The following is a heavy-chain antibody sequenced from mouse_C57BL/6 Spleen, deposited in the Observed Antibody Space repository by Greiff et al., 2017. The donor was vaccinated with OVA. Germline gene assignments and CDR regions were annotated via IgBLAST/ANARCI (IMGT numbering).Heavy chain of an antibody. CDR3: ARGYLWGGAMDY. J-gene: IGHJ4*01. Sequence: QVQLQQSGPELVKPGASVKISCKASGYAFSSSWMNWVKQRPGKGLEWIGRIYPGDGDTNYNGKFKGKATLTADKSSSTAYMQLSSLTSEDSAVYCCARGYLWGGAMDYWGQGTSVTVSS. CDR2: IYPGDGDT. D-gene: IGHD5-1-1*01. CDR1: GYAFSSSW. V-gene: IGHV1-82*01.